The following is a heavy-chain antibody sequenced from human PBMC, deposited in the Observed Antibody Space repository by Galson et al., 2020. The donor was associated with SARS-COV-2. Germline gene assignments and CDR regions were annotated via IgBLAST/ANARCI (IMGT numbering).Heavy chain of an antibody. CDR2: IYYSGST. CDR3: ARMAEYYGILTGYSNWFDP. Sequence: SETLSLTCTVSGGSVSSGSYYWSWIRQPPGKGLEWIGYIYYSGSTNYNPSLKSRVTISVDTSKNQFSLKLSSVTAADTAVYYCARMAEYYGILTGYSNWFDPWGQGTLVTVSS. D-gene: IGHD3-9*01. CDR1: GGSVSSGSYY. J-gene: IGHJ5*02. V-gene: IGHV4-61*01.